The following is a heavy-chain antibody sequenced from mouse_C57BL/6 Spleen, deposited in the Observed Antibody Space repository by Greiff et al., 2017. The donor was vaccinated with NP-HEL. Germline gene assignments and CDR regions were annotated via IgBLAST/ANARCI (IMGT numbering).Heavy chain of an antibody. CDR3: TKGTGTGWFAY. CDR1: GFTFSNYW. Sequence: EVQLVESGGGLVQPGGSMKLSCVASGFTFSNYWMNWVRQSPEKGLEWVAQIRLKSDNYATHYAESVKGRFTISRDDSKSSVYLQMNNLRAEDTGIYYCTKGTGTGWFAYWGQGTLVTVSA. D-gene: IGHD4-1*01. CDR2: IRLKSDNYAT. V-gene: IGHV6-3*01. J-gene: IGHJ3*01.